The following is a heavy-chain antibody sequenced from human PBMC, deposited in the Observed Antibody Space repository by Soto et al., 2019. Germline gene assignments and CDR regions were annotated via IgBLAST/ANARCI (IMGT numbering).Heavy chain of an antibody. CDR3: ARGGLCVLRRRGAFDY. J-gene: IGHJ4*02. CDR2: ISIDGGST. Sequence: EVQLVESGGGLVQPGGSLRLSCAASGFTFSTYAMHWVRQAPGKGLEYVSAISIDGGSTYYANSVKGRFTITRDNSKNTVDLHMGRLRAEDMAVYYCARGGLCVLRRRGAFDYGGQGGLVTVSS. V-gene: IGHV3-64*01. CDR1: GFTFSTYA. D-gene: IGHD3-10*01.